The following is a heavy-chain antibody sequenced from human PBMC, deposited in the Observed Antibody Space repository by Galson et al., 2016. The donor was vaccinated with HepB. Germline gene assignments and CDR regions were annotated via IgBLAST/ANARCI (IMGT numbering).Heavy chain of an antibody. CDR2: ISWNSGRI. V-gene: IGHV3-9*01. J-gene: IGHJ4*02. CDR3: AKDRLGYDSGGYPVFDY. D-gene: IGHD3-22*01. CDR1: GFRFDDHA. Sequence: SLRLSCAASGFRFDDHAMHWVRQAPGKGLEWVSGISWNSGRIGYGASVKGRFTISRDDAKNPLLLQMNSLRADETALDYCAKDRLGYDSGGYPVFDYRGQGTLVTVSS.